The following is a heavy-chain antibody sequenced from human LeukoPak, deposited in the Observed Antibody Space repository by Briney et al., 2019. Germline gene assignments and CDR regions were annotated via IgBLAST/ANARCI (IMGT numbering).Heavy chain of an antibody. CDR1: GYTFTSYG. CDR3: ARDQVYCSGGSCYWVDYYCYYGMDV. V-gene: IGHV1-18*01. J-gene: IGHJ6*02. Sequence: ASVKVSCKDSGYTFTSYGISWVRQAPGQGLEWMGWISAYNGNTNYAQKLQDRVTMTTDTSTSTAYMELRSLRSDDTAVYYCARDQVYCSGGSCYWVDYYCYYGMDVWGQGTTVTVSS. D-gene: IGHD2-15*01. CDR2: ISAYNGNT.